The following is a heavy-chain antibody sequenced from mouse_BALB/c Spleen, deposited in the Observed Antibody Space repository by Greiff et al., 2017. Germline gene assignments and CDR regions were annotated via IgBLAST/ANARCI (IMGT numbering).Heavy chain of an antibody. Sequence: QVQLKESGAELAKPGASVKMSCKASGYTFTSYWMHWVKQRPGQGLEWIGYINPSTGYTEYNQKFKDKATLTADKSSSTAYMQLSSLTSEDSAVYYCARMGIHYAMDYWGQGTSVTVSS. V-gene: IGHV1-7*01. CDR1: GYTFTSYW. CDR3: ARMGIHYAMDY. CDR2: INPSTGYT. J-gene: IGHJ4*01.